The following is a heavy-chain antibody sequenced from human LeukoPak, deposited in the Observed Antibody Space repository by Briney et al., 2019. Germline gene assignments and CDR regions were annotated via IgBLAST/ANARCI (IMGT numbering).Heavy chain of an antibody. V-gene: IGHV3-23*01. J-gene: IGHJ3*01. Sequence: GGSLRLSCAASGFTFSNYAMIWVRQAPGQGLEWVSAIRSGGSAKYADSVKARFTISRDNSKNTLYQQMNSLRAEDTALYFCARDPNGDYIGAFDFWGQGTVVTVSS. D-gene: IGHD4-17*01. CDR2: IRSGGSA. CDR3: ARDPNGDYIGAFDF. CDR1: GFTFSNYA.